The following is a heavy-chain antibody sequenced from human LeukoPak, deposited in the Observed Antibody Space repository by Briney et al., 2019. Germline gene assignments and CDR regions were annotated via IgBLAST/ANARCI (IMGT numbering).Heavy chain of an antibody. CDR2: IYYSGRT. CDR3: ASVGKLGYYFDF. V-gene: IGHV4-39*01. J-gene: IGHJ4*02. CDR1: GGSISSSSYY. Sequence: SETLSLTCNVSGGSISSSSYYWGWIRQSPGKVLERIGDIYYSGRTYNNNPSLGSLVTMSIDTSKSQFSLKLSSVSAADTAIYYCASVGKLGYYFDFWGQGTLVTVSS. D-gene: IGHD7-27*01.